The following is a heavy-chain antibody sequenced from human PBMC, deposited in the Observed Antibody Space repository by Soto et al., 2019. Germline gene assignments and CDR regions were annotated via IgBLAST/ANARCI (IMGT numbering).Heavy chain of an antibody. CDR1: GYTFATYD. CDR3: ARSDGYNFNWLDS. V-gene: IGHV1-8*01. CDR2: MNPNSGNT. Sequence: QVQLVQSGAEVKTPGASVKVSCKASGYTFATYDINWVRQAPGQGLEWMGWMNPNSGNTGYAQKFQGRLTTTRDTALSVAHMELSSLRNEDTAVYYCARSDGYNFNWLDSWGQGTLVTVSA. J-gene: IGHJ5*01. D-gene: IGHD2-21*01.